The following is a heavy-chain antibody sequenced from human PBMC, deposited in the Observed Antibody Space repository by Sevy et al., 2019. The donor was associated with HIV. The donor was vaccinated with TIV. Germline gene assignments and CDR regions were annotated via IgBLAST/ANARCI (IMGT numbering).Heavy chain of an antibody. D-gene: IGHD6-25*01. CDR2: IRNSGTNK. V-gene: IGHV3-48*03. CDR1: GFPFSSYE. CDR3: ARELTPSATSDAHFDR. Sequence: GGSLRLSCTASGFPFSSYEMNWVRQAPGKGLEWVSHIRNSGTNKYYSDSVKGRFAISRDNARNSLYLQMNSLRAEDTAVYYCARELTPSATSDAHFDRWGQGTLVTVSS. J-gene: IGHJ4*02.